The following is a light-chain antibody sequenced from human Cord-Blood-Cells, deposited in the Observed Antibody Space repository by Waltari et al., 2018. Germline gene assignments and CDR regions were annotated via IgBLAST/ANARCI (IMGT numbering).Light chain of an antibody. Sequence: QSALTQPASVSGSPGQSITISCTGTSSYVGSYNLVSWYQQHPGKAPKLMIYEVSKRPSGVSNRFSGSKSGNTASLTISGLQAEDEADYYCCSYAGSSTWVLGGGTKLTVL. V-gene: IGLV2-23*02. CDR3: CSYAGSSTWV. J-gene: IGLJ3*02. CDR1: SSYVGSYNL. CDR2: EVS.